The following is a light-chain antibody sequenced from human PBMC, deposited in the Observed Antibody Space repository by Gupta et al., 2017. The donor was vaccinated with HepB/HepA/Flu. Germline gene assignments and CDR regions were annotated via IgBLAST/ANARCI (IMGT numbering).Light chain of an antibody. V-gene: IGLV2-14*03. CDR1: SRDIGNYKY. CDR2: DVS. CDR3: SSYTGSSTA. Sequence: QSALTQPASVSGSPGQSITISCTGSSRDIGNYKYVSWYQQHPGNSPKLIIYDVSDRPSGISNRFSGSKSGNTASLTISGLQAEDEATYYCSSYTGSSTAFGGGTKVTVL. J-gene: IGLJ3*02.